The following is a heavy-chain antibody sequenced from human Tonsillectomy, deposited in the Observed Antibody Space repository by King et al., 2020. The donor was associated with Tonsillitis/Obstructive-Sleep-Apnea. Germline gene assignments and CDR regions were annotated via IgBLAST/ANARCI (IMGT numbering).Heavy chain of an antibody. D-gene: IGHD3-22*01. CDR1: GYTFTNYG. CDR2: ISAHNGHT. V-gene: IGHV1-18*01. CDR3: ARDSMSHYYDSSAYYTFNY. J-gene: IGHJ4*02. Sequence: VQLVESGAEVKKPGAPVKVSCKASGYTFTNYGISWVRQAPGQGLEWMAWISAHNGHTNYAQKLQGRVTMTTDASTSTAYMELRSLRSDDTAVYYCARDSMSHYYDSSAYYTFNYWGQGTLVTVSS.